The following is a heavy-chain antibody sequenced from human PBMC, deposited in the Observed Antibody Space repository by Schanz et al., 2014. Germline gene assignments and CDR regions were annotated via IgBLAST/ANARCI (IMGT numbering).Heavy chain of an antibody. D-gene: IGHD3-10*01. CDR1: GFTFSSYA. V-gene: IGHV3-23*01. J-gene: IGHJ3*02. CDR3: AKGRFGELSAFDI. CDR2: ISGSGGST. Sequence: EVQLLESGGGLVQPGGSLRLSCAASGFTFSSYAMIWVRQAPGKGLEWVSAISGSGGSTYYADSVKGRFTISRDNSKNTLYLQMNSLRAEDTAVYYCAKGRFGELSAFDIWGRGTMVTVSS.